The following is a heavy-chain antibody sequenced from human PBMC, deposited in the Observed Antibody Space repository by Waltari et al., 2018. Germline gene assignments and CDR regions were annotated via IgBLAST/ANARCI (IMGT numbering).Heavy chain of an antibody. D-gene: IGHD1-20*01. CDR3: ARGSFNWNQGGWFDS. CDR1: GFACGRYW. J-gene: IGHJ5*01. V-gene: IGHV3-7*01. Sequence: EEQLVESGGGLVQPGGSLRLSCAASGFACGRYWMTWCRHAPAKGLERVASIKQDGSEAYYVDSVKGRFTISRDNTKNSLYLQMNSLRVEDTAVYYCARGSFNWNQGGWFDSWGQGTLVTVSS. CDR2: IKQDGSEA.